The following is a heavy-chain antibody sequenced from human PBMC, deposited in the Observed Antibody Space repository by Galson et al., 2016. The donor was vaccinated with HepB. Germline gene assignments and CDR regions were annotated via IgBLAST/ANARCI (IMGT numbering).Heavy chain of an antibody. J-gene: IGHJ5*02. Sequence: SVKVSCKASGYTFNKYGLHWVRQAPGQRLEWMGWINAGNGNTKYSQNFQGRVAITRDTSASTAYMELSSLRSEDTAVYYCARDRHWCRGFYNWFDPWGQGTLVTVSS. CDR1: GYTFNKYG. CDR2: INAGNGNT. V-gene: IGHV1-3*01. D-gene: IGHD2-8*02. CDR3: ARDRHWCRGFYNWFDP.